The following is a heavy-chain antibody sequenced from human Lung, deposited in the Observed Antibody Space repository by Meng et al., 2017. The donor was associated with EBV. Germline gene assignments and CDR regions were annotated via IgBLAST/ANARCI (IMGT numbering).Heavy chain of an antibody. CDR2: IKTHTGKP. CDR3: ARGGPYPDSSGFHWYFDF. J-gene: IGHJ2*01. V-gene: IGHV7-4-1*02. Sequence: QVQLVQAGSELKKPGGSVKVSCKASGYTFINYAINWVRQAPGQGLEWMGRIKTHTGKPTYGQGFTGRFVLSPDTSVSTANLQISSLKAEDTAVYYCARGGPYPDSSGFHWYFDFWDRGTLVTVSS. D-gene: IGHD3-22*01. CDR1: GYTFINYA.